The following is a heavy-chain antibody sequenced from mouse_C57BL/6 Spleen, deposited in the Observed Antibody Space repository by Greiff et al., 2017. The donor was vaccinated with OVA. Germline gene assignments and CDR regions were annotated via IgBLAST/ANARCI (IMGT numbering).Heavy chain of an antibody. Sequence: EVQGVESGPELVKPGASVKMSCKASGYTFTDYNMHWVKQSHGKSLEWIGYINPNNGGTSYNQKFKGKATLTVNKSSSTAYMELRSLTSEDSAVYYCARWSSYYYYFDDWGQGTTLTVSS. V-gene: IGHV1-22*01. D-gene: IGHD1-1*01. J-gene: IGHJ2*01. CDR2: INPNNGGT. CDR1: GYTFTDYN. CDR3: ARWSSYYYYFDD.